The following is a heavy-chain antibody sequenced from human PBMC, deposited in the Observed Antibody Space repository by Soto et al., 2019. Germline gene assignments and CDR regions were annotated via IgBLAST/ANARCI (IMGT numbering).Heavy chain of an antibody. CDR3: ARDCSSTSCYTGDYYYYGMDV. J-gene: IGHJ6*02. CDR2: IIPIFGTA. V-gene: IGHV1-69*13. Sequence: ASVKVSCKASGGTFSSYAISWVRQAPGQGLEWMGGIIPIFGTANYAQKFQGGVTITADESTSTAYMELSSLRSEDTAVYYCARDCSSTSCYTGDYYYYGMDVWGQGTTVTVSS. CDR1: GGTFSSYA. D-gene: IGHD2-2*02.